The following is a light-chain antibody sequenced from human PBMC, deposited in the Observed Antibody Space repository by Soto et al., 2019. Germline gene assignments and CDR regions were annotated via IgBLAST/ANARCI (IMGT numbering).Light chain of an antibody. Sequence: EIVLTHSPATLSVSPWERVILSFRAGQSVSDKLAWYQQKPGQAPRLIIYDASYRATGIPARFSGSGSGTDFILTISSLEPEDFAIYYCQQRSNWITFGQGTRLEIK. CDR2: DAS. J-gene: IGKJ5*01. CDR3: QQRSNWIT. V-gene: IGKV3-11*01. CDR1: QSVSDK.